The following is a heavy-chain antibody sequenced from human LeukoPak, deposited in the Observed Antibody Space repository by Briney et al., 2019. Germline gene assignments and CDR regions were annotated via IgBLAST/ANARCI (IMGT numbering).Heavy chain of an antibody. Sequence: ASVKVSCKASGYTFTSYGISWVRQAPGQGLEWMGWISAYNGNTNYAQELQGRVTMTTDTSTSTAYMELRSLRSDDTAVYYCARAVHDYYGSGSYYRNHAFDIWGQGTMVTVSS. V-gene: IGHV1-18*01. CDR2: ISAYNGNT. CDR1: GYTFTSYG. J-gene: IGHJ3*02. CDR3: ARAVHDYYGSGSYYRNHAFDI. D-gene: IGHD3-10*01.